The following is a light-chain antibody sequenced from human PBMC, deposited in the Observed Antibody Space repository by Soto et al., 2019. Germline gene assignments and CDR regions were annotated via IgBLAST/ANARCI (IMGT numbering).Light chain of an antibody. Sequence: EIVMTQSPATLSVSPGERATLSCRASQSISSNLAWYQQKPGQAPRLLMFRTSSRATGFPARFSGSGSGTDFTLTISRLEPEDFAVYYCQQYDRPPYTFGQGTKLEIK. J-gene: IGKJ2*01. V-gene: IGKV3-15*01. CDR2: RTS. CDR3: QQYDRPPYT. CDR1: QSISSN.